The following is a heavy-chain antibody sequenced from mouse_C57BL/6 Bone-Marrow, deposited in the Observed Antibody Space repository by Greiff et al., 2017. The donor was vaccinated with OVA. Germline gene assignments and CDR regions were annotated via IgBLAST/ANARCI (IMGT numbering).Heavy chain of an antibody. J-gene: IGHJ3*01. CDR3: ARGNGYGFAY. D-gene: IGHD2-2*01. V-gene: IGHV1-39*01. Sequence: LEESGPELVKPGASVKISCKASGYSFTDYNMNWVKQSNGKSLEWIGVINPNYGTTSYNQKFKGKATLTVDKSSSTAYMELRSLTSEDSAVYYCARGNGYGFAYWGQGTLVTVSA. CDR2: INPNYGTT. CDR1: GYSFTDYN.